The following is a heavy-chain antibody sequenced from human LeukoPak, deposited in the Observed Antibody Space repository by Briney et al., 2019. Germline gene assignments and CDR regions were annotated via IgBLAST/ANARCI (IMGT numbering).Heavy chain of an antibody. J-gene: IGHJ3*02. CDR2: INPNSVGT. V-gene: IGHV1-2*02. D-gene: IGHD5-18*01. Sequence: ASVKVSCKASGYTFTIYYIHWVRQAPGQGLEWMGWINPNSVGTNYAQRFQGRVTMTSDTSISTAYMELSRLRSDDTAVYFCARAGGGYSSGWGAFDIWGQGTMVTVSS. CDR3: ARAGGGYSSGWGAFDI. CDR1: GYTFTIYY.